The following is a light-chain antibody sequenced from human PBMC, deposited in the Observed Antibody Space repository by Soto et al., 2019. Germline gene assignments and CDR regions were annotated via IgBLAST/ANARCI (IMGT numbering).Light chain of an antibody. Sequence: EIVLTQSPGTLSLSSGERATLSCRASHSVSRTYLAWYQQKPGQAPRLLMYGASDRATGTPGRFSGSGSGTDFTLTISGLEPEDSAVYYCQQFDDSVTFGQGTRLDIK. CDR1: HSVSRTY. CDR2: GAS. CDR3: QQFDDSVT. V-gene: IGKV3-20*01. J-gene: IGKJ5*01.